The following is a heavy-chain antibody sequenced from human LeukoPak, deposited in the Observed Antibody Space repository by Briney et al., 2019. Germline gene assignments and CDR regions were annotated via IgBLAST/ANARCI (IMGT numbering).Heavy chain of an antibody. J-gene: IGHJ4*02. CDR3: ARGKTYYYGSGSYFDY. CDR1: GGSFSGYY. V-gene: IGHV4-34*01. Sequence: SETLSLTCAVSGGSFSGYYWSWIRQPPGKGLEWIGEINHSGSTNYNPSLKSRVTISVDTSKNQFSLKLSSVTAADTAVYYCARGKTYYYGSGSYFDYWGQGTLVTVSS. CDR2: INHSGST. D-gene: IGHD3-10*01.